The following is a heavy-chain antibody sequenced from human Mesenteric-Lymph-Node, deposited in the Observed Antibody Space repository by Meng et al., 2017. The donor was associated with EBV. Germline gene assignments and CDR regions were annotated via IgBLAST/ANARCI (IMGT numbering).Heavy chain of an antibody. CDR3: ARGGLSIDY. Sequence: VHLLQSGAEMRKPGASVKVSCETSGYTFTSYGIKWVRQAPGQGLEWMGWISVDSGNTNYAQKVRDRVTMTTDFSTNTAYMELRSLTSDDTAVYYCARGGLSIDYWGLGTLVTVSS. CDR2: ISVDSGNT. CDR1: GYTFTSYG. D-gene: IGHD3-16*01. V-gene: IGHV1-18*01. J-gene: IGHJ4*02.